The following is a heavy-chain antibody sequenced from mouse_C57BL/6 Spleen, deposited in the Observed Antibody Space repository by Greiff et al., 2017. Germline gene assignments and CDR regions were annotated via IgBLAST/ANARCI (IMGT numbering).Heavy chain of an antibody. Sequence: EVKLVESGPELVKPGASVKISCKASGYSFTGYYMNWVKQSPEKSLEWIGEINPSTGGTTYNQKFKAKATLTVDKSSSTAYMQLKSLTSEDSAVYYCARSDGNYGNYWGQGTTLTVSS. CDR3: ARSDGNYGNY. V-gene: IGHV1-42*01. J-gene: IGHJ2*01. D-gene: IGHD2-1*01. CDR1: GYSFTGYY. CDR2: INPSTGGT.